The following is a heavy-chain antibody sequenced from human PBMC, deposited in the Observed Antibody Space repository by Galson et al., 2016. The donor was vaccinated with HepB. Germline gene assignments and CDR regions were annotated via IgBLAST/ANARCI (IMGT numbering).Heavy chain of an antibody. CDR3: AKSLLGVTLVSYYYGMDV. D-gene: IGHD2-21*02. Sequence: SLRLSCAGSGFIFSTYAMHWVRQAPGKGLEWVSSIRGSGGGIDYADSVKGRFTISRDNSKNTLFLQMNSLRAEDTAVYYCAKSLLGVTLVSYYYGMDVWGQGTTVTVSS. CDR1: GFIFSTYA. CDR2: IRGSGGGI. V-gene: IGHV3-23*01. J-gene: IGHJ6*02.